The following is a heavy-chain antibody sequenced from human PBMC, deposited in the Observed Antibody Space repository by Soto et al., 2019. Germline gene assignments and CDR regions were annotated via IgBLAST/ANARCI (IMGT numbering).Heavy chain of an antibody. CDR3: ARGITGTTLNWLDP. V-gene: IGHV1-69*13. Sequence: GASVKVTCNAPGERIKSYDMRWVQQANGQGLEWMGGIIPIFGTANYAQKFQGRVTITADESTSTAYMELSSLRSEDTAVYYSARGITGTTLNWLDPWGQGTVVTGSS. D-gene: IGHD1-7*01. CDR1: GERIKSYD. J-gene: IGHJ5*02. CDR2: IIPIFGTA.